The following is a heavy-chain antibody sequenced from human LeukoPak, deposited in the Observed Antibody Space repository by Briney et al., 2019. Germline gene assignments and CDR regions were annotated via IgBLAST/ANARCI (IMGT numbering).Heavy chain of an antibody. CDR1: GFTFSNYG. CDR2: IWYDGRTK. CDR3: AREWGRIAVAGGPGY. V-gene: IGHV3-33*01. D-gene: IGHD6-19*01. J-gene: IGHJ4*02. Sequence: GGSLRLSCEVSGFTFSNYGMLWVRQAPGKGLEWLALIWYDGRTKFHADSVKGRFTISRDNSANTLYLQMSSLRVEDTAVYYCAREWGRIAVAGGPGYWGQGARVTVSS.